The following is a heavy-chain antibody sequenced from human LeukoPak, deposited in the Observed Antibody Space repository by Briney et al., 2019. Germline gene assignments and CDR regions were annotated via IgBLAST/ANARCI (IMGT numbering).Heavy chain of an antibody. CDR3: AKKGYCSDTSCNNGFDY. V-gene: IGHV3-23*01. CDR2: LSGSGGST. Sequence: PGGSLRLSCAASGFTFSSYAMSWVRQAPGKGLEWVSTLSGSGGSTYYANSVKGRFTISRDNSKNTLYLQMDSLRAEDTAVYYCAKKGYCSDTSCNNGFDYWGQGTLVTVSS. D-gene: IGHD2-2*01. CDR1: GFTFSSYA. J-gene: IGHJ4*02.